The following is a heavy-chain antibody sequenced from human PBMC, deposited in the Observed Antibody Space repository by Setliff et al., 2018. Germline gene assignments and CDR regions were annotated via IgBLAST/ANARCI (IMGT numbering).Heavy chain of an antibody. J-gene: IGHJ4*02. CDR1: GGSISSGNYY. Sequence: SETLSLTCTVSGGSISSGNYYWSWIRQPPGKGLEWIGYIYTSGSTNYNPSLKSRVTISLDTSKNQFALQLSFVTAADTAVYYCARERSYYYDSSGFYYEGRHFDYWGQGTLVTVSS. V-gene: IGHV4-61*01. D-gene: IGHD3-22*01. CDR3: ARERSYYYDSSGFYYEGRHFDY. CDR2: IYTSGST.